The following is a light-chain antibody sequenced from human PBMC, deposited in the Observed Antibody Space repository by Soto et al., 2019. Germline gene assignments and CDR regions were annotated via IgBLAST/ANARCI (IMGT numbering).Light chain of an antibody. CDR3: GTWDPSLSGGV. J-gene: IGLJ2*01. Sequence: QSVLTQPPSVSAAPGQKVTISCSGSSSNIGENDVSWYQQFPGTAPKLLIYGNNKRPSGIPDRFFGSRSGTSATLGITGLQTGDEADYYCGTWDPSLSGGVVGGGTKRTVL. V-gene: IGLV1-51*01. CDR2: GNN. CDR1: SSNIGEND.